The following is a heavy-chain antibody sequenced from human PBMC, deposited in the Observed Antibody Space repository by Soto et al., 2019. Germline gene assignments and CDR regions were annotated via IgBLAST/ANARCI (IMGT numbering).Heavy chain of an antibody. D-gene: IGHD6-6*01. V-gene: IGHV3-23*01. CDR1: GFTFSTYA. J-gene: IGHJ1*01. CDR2: ISGNGGNT. CDR3: ARLYSSSSVSPFQH. Sequence: GGSLRLSCAASGFTFSTYAMSWVRQTPGKGLEWVSTISGNGGNTYYADSVKGRFTISRDNSKNTLYLQMNSLRAEDTAIYYCARLYSSSSVSPFQHWXQXTLVTVSS.